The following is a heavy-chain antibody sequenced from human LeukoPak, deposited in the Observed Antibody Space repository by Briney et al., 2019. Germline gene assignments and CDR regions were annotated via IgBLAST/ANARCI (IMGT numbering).Heavy chain of an antibody. Sequence: ASVKVSCKVSGYTFTDYYMHWVQQATGKGLEWMGLVDPEDGETIYAQKFQGRVTITADTSTDTAYMELSSLRSEDTAMYYCATTSNRARYFDFWGQGTLVTVSS. CDR3: ATTSNRARYFDF. V-gene: IGHV1-69-2*01. CDR2: VDPEDGET. D-gene: IGHD4-11*01. J-gene: IGHJ4*02. CDR1: GYTFTDYY.